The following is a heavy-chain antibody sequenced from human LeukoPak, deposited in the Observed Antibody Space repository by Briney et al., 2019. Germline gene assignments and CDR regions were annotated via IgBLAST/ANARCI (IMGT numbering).Heavy chain of an antibody. V-gene: IGHV3-48*03. Sequence: GGSLRLSCAASGFTFSSFEMNWVRQAPGKGLEWVSYSSSTGYTIYYADSVKGRFTISRDNAKNSLYLQMNSLRAEDTAVYYCARIQLWSFEYWGQGSLVTVSS. CDR1: GFTFSSFE. CDR3: ARIQLWSFEY. J-gene: IGHJ4*02. CDR2: SSSTGYTI. D-gene: IGHD5-18*01.